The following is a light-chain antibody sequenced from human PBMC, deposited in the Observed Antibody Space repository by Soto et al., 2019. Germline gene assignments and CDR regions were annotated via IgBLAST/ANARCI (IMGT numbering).Light chain of an antibody. Sequence: QPVLTQSPSASASLGASIKLTCTLSRGHSSYAIAWHQQRPEKGPQYVMKVNSDGSHIKGDGTPDRFSGSSSGAERFLTISNLQSDDEADYYCQTWGSGVVVFGGGTQLTVL. J-gene: IGLJ2*01. CDR3: QTWGSGVVV. V-gene: IGLV4-69*01. CDR1: RGHSSYA. CDR2: VNSDGSH.